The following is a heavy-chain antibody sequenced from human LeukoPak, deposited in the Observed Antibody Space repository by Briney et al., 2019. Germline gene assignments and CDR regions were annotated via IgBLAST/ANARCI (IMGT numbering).Heavy chain of an antibody. Sequence: SVKVSCKASGGTFSSYAISRVRQAPGQGLEWMGRIIPIFGIANYAQKFQGRVTITADKSTSTAYMELSSLRSEDTAVYYCARAIDSGYDYYFDYWGQGTLVTVSS. CDR3: ARAIDSGYDYYFDY. J-gene: IGHJ4*02. CDR2: IIPIFGIA. D-gene: IGHD5-12*01. V-gene: IGHV1-69*04. CDR1: GGTFSSYA.